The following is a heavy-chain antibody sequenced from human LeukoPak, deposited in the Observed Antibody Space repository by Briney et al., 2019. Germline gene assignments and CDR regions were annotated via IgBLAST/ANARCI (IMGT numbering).Heavy chain of an antibody. D-gene: IGHD2-2*01. CDR2: IHTSGST. CDR1: GGSISSYY. CDR3: ARGLPVQAHDAFDI. Sequence: SETLSLTCTVSGGSISSYYWSWIRQPAGKGLEWIGRIHTSGSTNYNPSLKSRVTMSVDTSKNQFSLKLSSVTAADTAVYSCARGLPVQAHDAFDIWGQGTMVTVSS. J-gene: IGHJ3*02. V-gene: IGHV4-4*07.